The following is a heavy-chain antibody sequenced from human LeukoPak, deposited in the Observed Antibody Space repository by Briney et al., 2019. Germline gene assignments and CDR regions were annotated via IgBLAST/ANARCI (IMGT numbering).Heavy chain of an antibody. D-gene: IGHD3-9*01. V-gene: IGHV4-4*07. CDR1: GGSISSYC. J-gene: IGHJ4*02. CDR3: ARERRYFDWLLLDYFDY. CDR2: IYTSGST. Sequence: SETLSLTCTVSGGSISSYCWSWIRQPAGKGLEWIGRIYTSGSTNYNPSLKSRVTMSVDTSKNQFSLKLSSVTAADTAVYYCARERRYFDWLLLDYFDYWGQGTLVTVSS.